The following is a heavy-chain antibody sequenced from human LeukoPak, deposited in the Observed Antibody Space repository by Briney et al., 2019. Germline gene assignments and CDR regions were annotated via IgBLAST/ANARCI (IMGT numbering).Heavy chain of an antibody. V-gene: IGHV4-39*07. CDR1: GGSISSSSYY. CDR2: IYYSGSI. J-gene: IGHJ4*02. Sequence: PSETLSLTCTVSGGSISSSSYYWGWIRQAPGKGLEWIGSIYYSGSIYYNPSLKSRITMSVDTSKNQFSLKLTTVTGADTAVYYCARAEAITMIVVVFDYWGQGTLVPVSS. CDR3: ARAEAITMIVVVFDY. D-gene: IGHD3-22*01.